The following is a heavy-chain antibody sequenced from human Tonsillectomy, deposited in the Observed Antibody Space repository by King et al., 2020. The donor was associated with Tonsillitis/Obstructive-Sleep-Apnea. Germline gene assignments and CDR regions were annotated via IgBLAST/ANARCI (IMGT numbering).Heavy chain of an antibody. CDR1: GYTFMSYG. CDR2: TTAYNANA. V-gene: IGHV1-18*01. Sequence: VQLVESGAEVKKPGASMKVACKASGYTFMSYGITWVRQAPGQGLEWMGWTTAYNANANYGKKLQDRVTMTTDTSTNTAYLGLRRLRSDDTAVYYCARWAPGYCSTTSCLHYFDYWGQGTRVTVSS. CDR3: ARWAPGYCSTTSCLHYFDY. J-gene: IGHJ4*02. D-gene: IGHD2-2*01.